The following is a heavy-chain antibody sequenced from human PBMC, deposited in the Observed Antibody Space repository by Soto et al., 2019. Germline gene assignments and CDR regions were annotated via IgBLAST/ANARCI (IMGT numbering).Heavy chain of an antibody. J-gene: IGHJ4*02. D-gene: IGHD2-21*02. V-gene: IGHV4-4*07. CDR3: ATFVVPASRHTDFDF. CDR2: IYPSGST. Sequence: SETLSLTCTVSGGSISGHSWIWIRQPAGKGLEWIGHIYPSGSTSYNPSLRSRVTMSRDTSSNQNFLNLTSVTAADTAVFYCATFVVPASRHTDFDFWGPGTLVTVSS. CDR1: GGSISGHS.